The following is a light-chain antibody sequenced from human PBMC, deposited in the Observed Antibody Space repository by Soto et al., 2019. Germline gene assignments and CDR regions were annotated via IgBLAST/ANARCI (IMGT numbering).Light chain of an antibody. Sequence: DIQMTQSPSSLSASVGDRVTITCRASQSISNFLNWYQQRQGQVPKLLIYAASTLHTGVPSRFSGSGSGTDFTLNISSVEAEDVGLYYCMQGVQMPPITFGQGTRLEIK. J-gene: IGKJ5*01. V-gene: IGKV1-39*01. CDR2: AAS. CDR3: MQGVQMPPIT. CDR1: QSISNF.